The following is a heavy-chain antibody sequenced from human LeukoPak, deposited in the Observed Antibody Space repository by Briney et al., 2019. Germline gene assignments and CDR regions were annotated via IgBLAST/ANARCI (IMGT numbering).Heavy chain of an antibody. D-gene: IGHD6-13*01. CDR1: GFTFSSYA. J-gene: IGHJ6*02. Sequence: GGSLRLSCAASGFTFSSYAMHWVRQAPGKGLEWVAVISYDGSNKYYADSMKGRFTISRHNSKNTLYLQMNSLRAEDTAVYYCARDRSGDSSSYGMDVWGQGTTVTISS. CDR2: ISYDGSNK. V-gene: IGHV3-30-3*01. CDR3: ARDRSGDSSSYGMDV.